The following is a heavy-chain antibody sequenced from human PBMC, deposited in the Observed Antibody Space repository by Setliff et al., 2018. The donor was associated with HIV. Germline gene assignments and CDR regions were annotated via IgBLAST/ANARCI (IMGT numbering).Heavy chain of an antibody. D-gene: IGHD2-21*02. V-gene: IGHV4-39*07. CDR3: ARGQGCGGGCHYAFEM. J-gene: IGHJ3*02. CDR1: GGSISDNKYY. CDR2: IYHSGKT. Sequence: SETLSLTCSVSGGSISDNKYYWSWIRQPPGKGLEWTGSIYHSGKTYYNPSLKRRLTISVDTSKNEISLKVTSVTAADTAVYYCARGQGCGGGCHYAFEMWGQGTMVTVSS.